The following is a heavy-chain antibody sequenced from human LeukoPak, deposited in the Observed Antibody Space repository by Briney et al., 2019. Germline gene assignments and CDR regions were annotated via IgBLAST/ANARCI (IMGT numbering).Heavy chain of an antibody. J-gene: IGHJ6*03. CDR1: GGSISSGGYY. CDR2: VDQSGSP. D-gene: IGHD3-22*01. V-gene: IGHV4-31*03. Sequence: KSSQTLSLTCTVSGGSISSGGYYWSWIRQHPGKGLEWIGEVDQSGSPKYNPSLKTRVTLSVDTSKNQFSLKMASVTAADTALYYCARAVYDSSGQKFDDYDYYMDVWGKGTTVTVS. CDR3: ARAVYDSSGQKFDDYDYYMDV.